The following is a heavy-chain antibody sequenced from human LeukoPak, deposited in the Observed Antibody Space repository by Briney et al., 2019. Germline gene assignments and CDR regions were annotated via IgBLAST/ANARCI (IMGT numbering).Heavy chain of an antibody. CDR1: GYTFTSYD. J-gene: IGHJ4*02. CDR3: ARGRSTGYPYYFEY. D-gene: IGHD5-12*01. Sequence: ASVKVSCKAPGYTFTSYDSNWVRQATGQGLEWMGWMNPNSGSTGYAQKFQGRVTITRNTSISTAYMGLSGLRSEDTAVYYCARGRSTGYPYYFEYWGQGTLVTVSS. V-gene: IGHV1-8*03. CDR2: MNPNSGST.